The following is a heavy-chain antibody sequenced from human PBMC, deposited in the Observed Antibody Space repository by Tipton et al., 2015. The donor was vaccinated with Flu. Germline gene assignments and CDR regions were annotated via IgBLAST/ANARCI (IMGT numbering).Heavy chain of an antibody. D-gene: IGHD3-16*01. CDR3: ASRGTEDSFPVDH. Sequence: TLSLTCTVSGASISSYYWSWIRQPPGKGLEWIGTVSYSGTAYYNPSLQSRLTISLDTSKNHFSLKLKSATATDTAVYYCASRGTEDSFPVDHWGQGTLVTVSS. CDR1: GASISSYY. CDR2: VSYSGTA. J-gene: IGHJ4*02. V-gene: IGHV4-59*12.